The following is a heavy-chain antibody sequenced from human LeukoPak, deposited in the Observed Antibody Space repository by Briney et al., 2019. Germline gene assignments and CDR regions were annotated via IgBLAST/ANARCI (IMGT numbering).Heavy chain of an antibody. V-gene: IGHV1-58*02. D-gene: IGHD3-10*01. CDR3: AAGLEHGFAL. J-gene: IGHJ4*02. CDR1: GFIFRNSA. Sequence: ASVKVSCKASGFIFRNSAIQWVRQARGQPLEWMGWIIVGNGKTDYAQKFQDRVIITNDMSTSTVYMELRSLGSEDTALYYCAAGLEHGFALWGPGTLVTVSS. CDR2: IIVGNGKT.